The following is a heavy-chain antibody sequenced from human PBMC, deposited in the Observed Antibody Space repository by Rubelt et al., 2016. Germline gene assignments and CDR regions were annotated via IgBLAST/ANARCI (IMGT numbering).Heavy chain of an antibody. Sequence: GQLQQWGAGLLKPSETLSLTCAVYGGSFSAYYWSWIRQPPGKGLEWIGYSSYSGSTNYNPSLKSRVTISVDTSKNQFSLKLSSVTAADTAVYYCARSGSSYGSETFDYWGQGTLVTVSS. J-gene: IGHJ4*02. V-gene: IGHV4-34*11. D-gene: IGHD5-18*01. CDR3: ARSGSSYGSETFDY. CDR2: SSYSGST. CDR1: GGSFSAYY.